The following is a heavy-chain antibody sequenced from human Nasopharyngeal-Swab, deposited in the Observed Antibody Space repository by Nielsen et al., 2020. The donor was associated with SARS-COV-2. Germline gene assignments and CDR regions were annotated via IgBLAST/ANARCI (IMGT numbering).Heavy chain of an antibody. V-gene: IGHV3-23*01. D-gene: IGHD6-13*01. CDR1: GFTFSSYA. CDR3: AKSVESGIAAAATYYFDY. J-gene: IGHJ4*02. CDR2: ISGSGGST. Sequence: ESLKISCAASGFTFSSYAMSWVRQAPGKGLEWVSAISGSGGSTYYADSVKGRFTISRDNSKNTLYLQMNSLRAEDTAVYYCAKSVESGIAAAATYYFDYWGQGTLVTVSS.